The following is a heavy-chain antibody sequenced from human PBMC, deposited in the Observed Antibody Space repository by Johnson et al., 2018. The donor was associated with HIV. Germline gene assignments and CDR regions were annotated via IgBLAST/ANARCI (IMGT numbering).Heavy chain of an antibody. V-gene: IGHV3-74*03. J-gene: IGHJ3*01. CDR1: GYIFRNYW. CDR3: ARKQWLEIPSDAFDV. Sequence: EVQLLESGGGLVQPGGSLRLSCAGSGYIFRNYWMHWVRQAPGKGLVWVARIYSDGSDTAYADSVKGRFTISRDNAKKTLYLQMNSLRAEDTAVYYCARKQWLEIPSDAFDVWGQGTMVTVSS. D-gene: IGHD6-19*01. CDR2: IYSDGSDT.